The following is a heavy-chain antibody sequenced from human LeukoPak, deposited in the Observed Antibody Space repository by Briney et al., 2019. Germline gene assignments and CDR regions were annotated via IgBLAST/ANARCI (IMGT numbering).Heavy chain of an antibody. J-gene: IGHJ4*02. CDR2: IYYSGST. CDR3: ARGMATINY. V-gene: IGHV4-59*11. CDR1: GGSISSHY. D-gene: IGHD5-24*01. Sequence: SETLSLTCTVSGGSISSHYWSWIRQPPGKGLEWIGYIYYSGSTNYNPSPKSRVTISVDTSKNQFSLKLSSVTAADTAVYYCARGMATINYWGQGTLVTVSS.